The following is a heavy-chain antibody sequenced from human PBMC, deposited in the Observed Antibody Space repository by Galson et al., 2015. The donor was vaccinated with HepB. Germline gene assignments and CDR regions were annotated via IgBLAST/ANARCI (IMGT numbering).Heavy chain of an antibody. Sequence: SVKVSCKASGYTFTSYYMHWVRQAPGQGLEWMGIINPSGGSTSYAQKLQGRVTMTRDTSTSTVYMELSSLRSEDTAVYYCAREGNGRYDSSGYYYDYWGQGTLVTVSS. D-gene: IGHD3-22*01. J-gene: IGHJ4*02. CDR1: GYTFTSYY. CDR3: AREGNGRYDSSGYYYDY. CDR2: INPSGGST. V-gene: IGHV1-46*04.